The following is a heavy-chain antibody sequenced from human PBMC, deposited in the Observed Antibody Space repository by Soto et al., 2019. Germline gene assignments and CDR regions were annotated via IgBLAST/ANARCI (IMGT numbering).Heavy chain of an antibody. J-gene: IGHJ6*02. Sequence: PSETLSLTCAVYGGSFSGYYWSWIRKPPGKGLEWIGEINHSGSTNYNPSLKSRVTISVDTSKNQFSLKLSSVTAADTAVYYCASVGATTFYYGMDVWGQGTTVTVSS. D-gene: IGHD1-26*01. CDR1: GGSFSGYY. V-gene: IGHV4-34*01. CDR2: INHSGST. CDR3: ASVGATTFYYGMDV.